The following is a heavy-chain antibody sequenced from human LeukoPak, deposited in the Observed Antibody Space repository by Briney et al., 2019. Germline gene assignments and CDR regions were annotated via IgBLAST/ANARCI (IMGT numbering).Heavy chain of an antibody. J-gene: IGHJ6*03. CDR3: TTESIVVVPAAYYYYYMDV. CDR2: IKSKTDGGTT. V-gene: IGHV3-15*01. CDR1: GFTVSSNF. Sequence: PGGSLRLSCAASGFTVSSNFMSWVRQAPGKGLEWVGRIKSKTDGGTTDYAAPVKGRFTISRDDSKNTLYLQMNSLKTEDTAVYYCTTESIVVVPAAYYYYYMDVWGKGTTVTVSS. D-gene: IGHD2-2*01.